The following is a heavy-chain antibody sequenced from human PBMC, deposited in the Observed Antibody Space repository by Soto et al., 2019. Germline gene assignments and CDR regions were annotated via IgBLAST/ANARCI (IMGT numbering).Heavy chain of an antibody. Sequence: QPGGSLRLSCAASGFTFSDYSMIWVRQAPGKGLEWVSYLRSSSSTIYYADSVKGRFTLSRDNVKNSLYLQMNSLRAEDTAVYFCARSAPYSTSWSAFDIWGQGTMVTVSS. CDR3: ARSAPYSTSWSAFDI. CDR2: LRSSSSTI. CDR1: GFTFSDYS. V-gene: IGHV3-48*01. D-gene: IGHD6-13*01. J-gene: IGHJ3*02.